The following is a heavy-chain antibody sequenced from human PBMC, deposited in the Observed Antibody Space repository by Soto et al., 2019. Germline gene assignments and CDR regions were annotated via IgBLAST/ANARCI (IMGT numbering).Heavy chain of an antibody. CDR2: IFYSGST. D-gene: IGHD6-13*01. V-gene: IGHV4-39*01. J-gene: IGHJ6*02. CDR1: GDSVSSSYYY. CDR3: ARRGSSRQIYHYGMDV. Sequence: QVQLQESGPGLVKPSEALSLTCTVSGDSVSSSYYYWGWIRQPPGKGLEWIGSIFYSGSTDYNPSLQSRVTISVDTSKNQFSLKLSSATAADTAVYYCARRGSSRQIYHYGMDVWGPGTTVTVSS.